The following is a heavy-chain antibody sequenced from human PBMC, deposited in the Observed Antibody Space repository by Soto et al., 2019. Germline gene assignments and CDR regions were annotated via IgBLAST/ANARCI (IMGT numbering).Heavy chain of an antibody. CDR3: ARGSSGSLFAL. CDR2: ISSGSSTI. D-gene: IGHD3-22*01. J-gene: IGHJ4*02. Sequence: EVQLVESGGGLVQPGGSLRLSCAASGFIFSTYSMNWVRQAPGKGLEWVSYISSGSSTIYNADSVKGRFTISRDNAKNSLYLKLNSLRDEDAAVYYCARGSSGSLFALWGKGPLVTVSS. V-gene: IGHV3-48*02. CDR1: GFIFSTYS.